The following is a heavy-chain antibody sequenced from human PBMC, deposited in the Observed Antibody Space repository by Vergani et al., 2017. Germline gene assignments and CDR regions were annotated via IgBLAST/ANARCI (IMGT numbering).Heavy chain of an antibody. V-gene: IGHV1-3*01. J-gene: IGHJ4*02. CDR2: INAGNGNT. CDR3: AMDTAMVSNFDY. D-gene: IGHD5-18*01. Sequence: QVQLVQSGAEVKKPGSSVKVSCKASGGTFSSYAISWVRQAPGQRLEWMGWINAGNGNTKYSQKFQGRVTITRDTSASTAYMELSSLRSEDTAVYYCAMDTAMVSNFDYWGQGTLVIVSS. CDR1: GGTFSSYA.